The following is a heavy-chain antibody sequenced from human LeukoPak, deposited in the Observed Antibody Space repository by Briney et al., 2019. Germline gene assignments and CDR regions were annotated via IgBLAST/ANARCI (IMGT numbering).Heavy chain of an antibody. CDR1: GGSFSSWY. CDR2: IYDSGNT. CDR3: ARETSLTGYASGLGFNY. V-gene: IGHV4-59*01. J-gene: IGHJ4*02. D-gene: IGHD6-19*01. Sequence: SETLSLTCTVSGGSFSSWYWSWIRQPPGKGLEGIGYIYDSGNTNYNPSLKSRVTISIDTSKNQFSLRLTSVTAADTATYYCARETSLTGYASGLGFNYWGQGILVTVSS.